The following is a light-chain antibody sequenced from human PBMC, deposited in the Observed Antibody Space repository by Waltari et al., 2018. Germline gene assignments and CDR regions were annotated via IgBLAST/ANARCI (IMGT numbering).Light chain of an antibody. Sequence: DIVITQSPDSLAVSLAERATINCKSVHSILYNSNDKNYLAGYQQKPGKPPKRVIYWASTRASGVPDRFSGSGSGTEVTLNISSLQAEDVEVYYCKKYYRRRTFGQGTRVEVK. V-gene: IGKV4-1*01. CDR1: HSILYNSNDKNY. CDR2: WAS. CDR3: KKYYRRRT. J-gene: IGKJ1*01.